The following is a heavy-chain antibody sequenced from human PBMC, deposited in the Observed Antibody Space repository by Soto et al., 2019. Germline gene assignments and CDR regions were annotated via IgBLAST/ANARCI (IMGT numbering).Heavy chain of an antibody. Sequence: QITLKESGPPLVKPTQTLTLTCTFSGFSFSTAGEAVGWIRQPPGGALEWLALVYWNDDKRFRPSLKTRLTIIGVTSKTQVVLSLTNVDPGDTATYFCAHSDGGYEIIYFDFWGQGTPVTVST. D-gene: IGHD5-12*01. CDR3: AHSDGGYEIIYFDF. CDR2: VYWNDDK. CDR1: GFSFSTAGEA. V-gene: IGHV2-5*01. J-gene: IGHJ4*02.